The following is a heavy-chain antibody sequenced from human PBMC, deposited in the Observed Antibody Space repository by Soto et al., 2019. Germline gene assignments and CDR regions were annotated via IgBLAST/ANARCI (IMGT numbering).Heavy chain of an antibody. Sequence: QVQLVDSGGGLVKPGGSLRLSCAASGFTFSDYYMRWIRQAPGKGLEWVSYISGSGSTIYYADSVKGRFTISGDNAKNSLYLQMNSLRAEDTAVYYCARRGDALDIWGQGTMVTVSS. V-gene: IGHV3-11*01. CDR3: ARRGDALDI. CDR1: GFTFSDYY. J-gene: IGHJ3*02. CDR2: ISGSGSTI.